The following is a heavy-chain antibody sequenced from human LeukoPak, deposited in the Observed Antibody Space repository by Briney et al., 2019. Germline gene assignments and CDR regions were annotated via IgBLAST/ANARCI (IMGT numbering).Heavy chain of an antibody. CDR1: GFTFSDYY. Sequence: GGSLRLSCAASGFTFSDYYMSWLRQAPGKGLEGVSLITSRSTTVHYADSVKGRFTISRDNAKNTLFLQMNSLRVDDTAVYYCARDVNIRDFWSGFHYCGQGTLVTVSS. CDR2: ITSRSTTV. D-gene: IGHD3-3*01. J-gene: IGHJ4*02. CDR3: ARDVNIRDFWSGFHY. V-gene: IGHV3-11*04.